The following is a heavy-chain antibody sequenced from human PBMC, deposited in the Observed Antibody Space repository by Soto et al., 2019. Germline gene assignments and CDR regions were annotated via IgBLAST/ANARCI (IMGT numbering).Heavy chain of an antibody. J-gene: IGHJ4*02. V-gene: IGHV4-59*01. Sequence: PSGTLSLTCTVSGGSISSYYWSWIRQAPGKGLEWIGYIYYSGSTNYNPSLKSRVTISVDTSKNQFSLKLSSVTAAETAVYYCERIFYGDYVFDYWGQGKLVTVS. CDR1: GGSISSYY. D-gene: IGHD4-17*01. CDR2: IYYSGST. CDR3: ERIFYGDYVFDY.